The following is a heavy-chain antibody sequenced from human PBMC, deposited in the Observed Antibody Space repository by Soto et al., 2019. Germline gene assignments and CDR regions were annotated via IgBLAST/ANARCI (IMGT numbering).Heavy chain of an antibody. CDR1: GFTFSSYS. D-gene: IGHD3-3*01. CDR2: ISSSSSYI. Sequence: EVQLVESGGGLVKPGGSLRLSCAASGFTFSSYSMNWVRQAPGKGLEWVSSISSSSSYIYYADSVKGRFTISRDNAKNSLYPQMNSLRAEDTAVYYCASLRFLEWLPDYWGQGTLVTVSS. V-gene: IGHV3-21*01. CDR3: ASLRFLEWLPDY. J-gene: IGHJ4*02.